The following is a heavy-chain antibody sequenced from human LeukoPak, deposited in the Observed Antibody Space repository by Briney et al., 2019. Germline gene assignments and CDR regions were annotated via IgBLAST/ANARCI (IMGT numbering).Heavy chain of an antibody. Sequence: GGSLRLSCAASGFTLSSYWMHWVRQAPGKGLEWVGFIRSNLYGGTPEYAASVKGRFTISRDDSNSIAYLEMDSLKTDDTAVYYCTRDQTPYYWGQGTLVTVSS. J-gene: IGHJ4*02. CDR2: IRSNLYGGTP. CDR3: TRDQTPYY. V-gene: IGHV3-49*04. CDR1: GFTLSSYW.